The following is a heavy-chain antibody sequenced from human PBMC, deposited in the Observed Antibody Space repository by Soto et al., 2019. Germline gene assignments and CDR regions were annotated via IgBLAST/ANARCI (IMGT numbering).Heavy chain of an antibody. CDR1: GGSISSYY. V-gene: IGHV4-59*01. J-gene: IGHJ4*02. Sequence: ASETLSLTCTVSGGSISSYYWSWIRQPPGKGLEWIGYIYYSGSTNYNPSLKSRVTISVDTSKNQFSLKLSSVTAADTAVYYCARLGDGYKTDDYWGQGTLVTVSS. CDR2: IYYSGST. D-gene: IGHD5-12*01. CDR3: ARLGDGYKTDDY.